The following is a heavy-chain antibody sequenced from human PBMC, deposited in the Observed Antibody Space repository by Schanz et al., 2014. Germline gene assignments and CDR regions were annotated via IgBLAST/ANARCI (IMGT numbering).Heavy chain of an antibody. V-gene: IGHV3-33*06. CDR2: IWYDGSNE. CDR3: AKDLAAVGVFDY. CDR1: GFTFSNHG. D-gene: IGHD6-13*01. Sequence: QVQLVESGGGVVQPGRSLRLSCAASGFTFSNHGMHWVRQSPGKGLEWVALIWYDGSNEYYADSVKGRFTISRDNSKNTLDLQMNSLRAEDTAIYYCAKDLAAVGVFDYWGQGSLVTVSP. J-gene: IGHJ4*02.